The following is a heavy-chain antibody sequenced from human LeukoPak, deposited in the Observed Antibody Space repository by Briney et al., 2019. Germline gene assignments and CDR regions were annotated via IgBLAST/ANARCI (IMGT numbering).Heavy chain of an antibody. D-gene: IGHD6-19*01. Sequence: PGGSLRLSCAASGFTFKLYWMHWVRQVPGKRPVWVSRINDDGSDTIYADSVRGRFTISRDDAKNTVYLQMNSLRAEDTALYYCAKDFSYSSGWYFDYWGQGTLVTVSS. J-gene: IGHJ4*02. CDR3: AKDFSYSSGWYFDY. CDR2: INDDGSDT. CDR1: GFTFKLYW. V-gene: IGHV3-74*01.